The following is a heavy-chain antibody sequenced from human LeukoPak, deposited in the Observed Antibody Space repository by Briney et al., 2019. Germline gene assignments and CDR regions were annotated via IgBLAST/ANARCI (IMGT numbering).Heavy chain of an antibody. CDR1: GYTFTGYY. V-gene: IGHV1-69*02. Sequence: SVKVSCKASGYTFTGYYMHWVRQAPGQGLEWMGRIIPILGIANYAQKFQGRVTITADKSTSTAYMELSSLRSEDTAVYYCARSSTYVAIPDYWGQGTLVTVSS. CDR3: ARSSTYVAIPDY. CDR2: IIPILGIA. D-gene: IGHD5-12*01. J-gene: IGHJ4*02.